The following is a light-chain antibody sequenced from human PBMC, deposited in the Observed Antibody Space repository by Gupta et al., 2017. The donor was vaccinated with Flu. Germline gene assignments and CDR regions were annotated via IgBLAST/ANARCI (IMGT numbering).Light chain of an antibody. CDR2: SAS. J-gene: IGKJ4*01. CDR3: QQSYTTPLT. Sequence: DIQMTQSPSSLSASVGDRVTITCRASQSISSYVNWYQQTPGKAPKFLIYSASYLQSGVSSRFSGSGSGTDFTLTISSLQPEDFATYYCQQSYTTPLTFGGGTKVEIK. CDR1: QSISSY. V-gene: IGKV1-39*01.